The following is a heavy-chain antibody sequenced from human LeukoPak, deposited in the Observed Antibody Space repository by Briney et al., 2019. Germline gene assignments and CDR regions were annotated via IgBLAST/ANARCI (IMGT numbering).Heavy chain of an antibody. CDR3: AREVRFSMVRGEIDC. V-gene: IGHV4-59*01. D-gene: IGHD3-10*01. Sequence: PSETLSLTCNVSGDSITDYYWSWIRQPPGKGLEWIGFIYHSGNTNYNPSLASRVTLSLDTSKTQLSLRLTSVTAADTAVYYCAREVRFSMVRGEIDCWGQGTLVTVSS. CDR2: IYHSGNT. J-gene: IGHJ4*02. CDR1: GDSITDYY.